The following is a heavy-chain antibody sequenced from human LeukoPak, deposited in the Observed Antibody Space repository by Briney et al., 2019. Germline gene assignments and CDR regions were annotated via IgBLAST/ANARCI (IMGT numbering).Heavy chain of an antibody. CDR3: ARDSHADDPGLGW. V-gene: IGHV1-69*13. CDR1: GGTFSSYA. J-gene: IGHJ4*02. D-gene: IGHD3-3*01. Sequence: SVKVSCKASGGTFSSYAISWVRQPPAQGLEWMGGIIPIFGTANYAQKFQGRVTITADESTSTAYMELSSLRSEDTAVYYCARDSHADDPGLGWWGQGTLVTVSS. CDR2: IIPIFGTA.